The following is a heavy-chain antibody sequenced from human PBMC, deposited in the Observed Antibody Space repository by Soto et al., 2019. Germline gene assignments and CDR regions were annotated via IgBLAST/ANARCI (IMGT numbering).Heavy chain of an antibody. CDR1: GFTFSSYG. J-gene: IGHJ4*02. V-gene: IGHV3-30*03. CDR2: ISYDGSSK. Sequence: QVQLVESGGGVVQPGRSLRLSCAASGFTFSSYGMHWVRQAPGKGLEWVAVISYDGSSKYYTDSVKGRFTISRDNSKKTRYLQMTRLRAEDAAVYYCARRLGIRGYFDCWGQGTLVTVST. CDR3: ARRLGIRGYFDC. D-gene: IGHD7-27*01.